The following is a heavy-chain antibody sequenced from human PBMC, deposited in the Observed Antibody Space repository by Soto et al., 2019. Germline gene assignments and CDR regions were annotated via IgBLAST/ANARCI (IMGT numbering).Heavy chain of an antibody. CDR2: INQDGSAT. D-gene: IGHD2-15*01. J-gene: IGHJ4*02. CDR1: GLTFSTTW. CDR3: ARDRGRSTLDF. Sequence: EVQLVESGGGLVQPGGSLRLSCAVSGLTFSTTWMTWVRQAPGKGLEWLASINQDGSATYYVDSVKGRFTISRDNAKNALYLALNSLRAEDSATYDCARDRGRSTLDFWGQGTLVPVSS. V-gene: IGHV3-7*03.